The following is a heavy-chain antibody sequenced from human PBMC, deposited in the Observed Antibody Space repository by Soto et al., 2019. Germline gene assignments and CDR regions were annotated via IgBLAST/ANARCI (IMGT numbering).Heavy chain of an antibody. CDR2: IIPILGIA. CDR1: GGTFSSYT. D-gene: IGHD2-2*01. CDR3: ARDHCSSTSCYVGAFDI. V-gene: IGHV1-69*08. J-gene: IGHJ3*02. Sequence: QVQLVQSGAEVKKPGSSVKVSCKASGGTFSSYTISWVRQAPGPGLEWMGRIIPILGIANYAQKFQGRVTITADKSTSTAYMEMSSLRSEDTAVYYCARDHCSSTSCYVGAFDIWGQGTMVTVSS.